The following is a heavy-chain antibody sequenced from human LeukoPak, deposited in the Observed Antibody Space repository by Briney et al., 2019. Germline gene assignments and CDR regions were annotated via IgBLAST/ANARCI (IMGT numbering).Heavy chain of an antibody. J-gene: IGHJ6*02. D-gene: IGHD3-10*01. CDR1: GGSFSGYY. CDR2: INHSGST. Sequence: PSETLSLTCAVYGGSFSGYYWSWIRQPPGKGLEWIGEINHSGSTNYNPSLKSRVTISVDTSKNQFSLKLSSVTAADTAVYYCARAPPFGLTYYYYGMDVRGQGTTVTVSS. V-gene: IGHV4-34*01. CDR3: ARAPPFGLTYYYYGMDV.